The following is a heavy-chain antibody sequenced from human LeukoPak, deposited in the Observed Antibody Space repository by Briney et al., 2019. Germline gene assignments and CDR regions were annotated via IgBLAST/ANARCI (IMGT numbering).Heavy chain of an antibody. Sequence: GGSLRLSCAASGFTFSSYAMSWVRQAPGKGLEWVSTISGSGGSTNYADSVKGRFTISRDNSKNTLYLQMNSLRAEDTAVYYCAKKSVAVQTSGGVGYFDYWGQGTLVTVSS. V-gene: IGHV3-23*01. CDR2: ISGSGGST. CDR1: GFTFSSYA. CDR3: AKKSVAVQTSGGVGYFDY. J-gene: IGHJ4*02. D-gene: IGHD5/OR15-5a*01.